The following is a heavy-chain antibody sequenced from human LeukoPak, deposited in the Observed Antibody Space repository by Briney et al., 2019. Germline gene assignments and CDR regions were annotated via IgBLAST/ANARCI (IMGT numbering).Heavy chain of an antibody. V-gene: IGHV4-34*01. Sequence: SETLSLTCAFYGGSFSGYYWSWIRQPPGKGLEWTGEINHSGGTKCNPSLKSRVTISVDTSKNQFSLKLSSVTAADTAVYYCAAYDTAMVIFDYWGQGTLVTVSS. D-gene: IGHD5-18*01. CDR2: INHSGGT. CDR1: GGSFSGYY. CDR3: AAYDTAMVIFDY. J-gene: IGHJ4*02.